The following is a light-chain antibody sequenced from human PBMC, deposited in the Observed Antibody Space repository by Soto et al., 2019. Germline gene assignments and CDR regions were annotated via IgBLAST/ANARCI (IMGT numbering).Light chain of an antibody. CDR2: AAS. V-gene: IGKV3-15*01. CDR3: QQYYSFPWT. CDR1: QSVSSN. Sequence: IVMTQSPATLSVSPGVRVTLSCRASQSVSSNLAWYQQKPGQAPRLLIYAASTLQSGVPSRFSGSGSGTDFTLTISCPQSEDFATYYCQQYYSFPWTFGQGTKVDI. J-gene: IGKJ1*01.